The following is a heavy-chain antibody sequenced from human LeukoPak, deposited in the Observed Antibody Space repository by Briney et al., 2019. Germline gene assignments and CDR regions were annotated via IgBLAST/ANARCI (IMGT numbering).Heavy chain of an antibody. CDR1: GFTFSSYG. CDR2: ISYDGSNK. V-gene: IGHV3-30*03. CDR3: ALTADPRITAGLDY. D-gene: IGHD3-10*01. Sequence: PGGSLRPSCAASGFTFSSYGMHWVRQAPGKGLEWVAVISYDGSNKYYADSVKGRFTISRDNSKNTLYLQMNSLRAEDTAVYYCALTADPRITAGLDYWGQGTLVTVSS. J-gene: IGHJ4*02.